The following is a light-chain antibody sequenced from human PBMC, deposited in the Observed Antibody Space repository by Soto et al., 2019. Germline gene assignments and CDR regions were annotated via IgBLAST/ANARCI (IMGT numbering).Light chain of an antibody. CDR3: QQYNKWPLT. J-gene: IGKJ1*01. V-gene: IGKV3-15*01. CDR1: QSVSID. CDR2: GAS. Sequence: EIVMTQSPATLSVSPGERATLSCRASQSVSIDLAWYQQTPGQAHRLLIYGASTRATSIPVRFSGSASGTEVTLTISGRQSEDFTVYYCQQYNKWPLTFVQWTKGEIK.